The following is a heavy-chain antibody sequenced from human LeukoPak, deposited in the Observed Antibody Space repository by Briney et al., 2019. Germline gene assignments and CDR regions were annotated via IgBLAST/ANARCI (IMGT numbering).Heavy chain of an antibody. Sequence: PSETLSLTCAVSVASISNYYWSWIRQPPGKGLEWIAYMYYSGSTYYNPSLKSRVTMSADTSKNQLSLKLSSVTAADTAVYYCARPYYYDSRIDPWGQGILVTVSS. D-gene: IGHD3-22*01. CDR1: VASISNYY. J-gene: IGHJ5*02. CDR2: MYYSGST. V-gene: IGHV4-30-4*01. CDR3: ARPYYYDSRIDP.